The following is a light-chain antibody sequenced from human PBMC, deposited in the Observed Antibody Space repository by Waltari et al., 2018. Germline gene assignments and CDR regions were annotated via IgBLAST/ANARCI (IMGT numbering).Light chain of an antibody. V-gene: IGKV3-15*01. CDR2: GAS. CDR1: QSIYSN. J-gene: IGKJ2*01. CDR3: QQYSQYYT. Sequence: EIVMTQSPATLSVSPGERATLSCRASQSIYSNLAWYQQKPCQAPRLLIYGASTRATGIPARFSGSGSGTEFTLTISSLQSEDFAVYYCQQYSQYYTFAQGTKLEIK.